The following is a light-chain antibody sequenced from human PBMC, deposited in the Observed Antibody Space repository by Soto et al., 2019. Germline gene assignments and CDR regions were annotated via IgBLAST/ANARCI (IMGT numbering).Light chain of an antibody. Sequence: EIVMTQSPATLSLSPGERATLSCRASQSVSSNLAWYQQKPGQAPRLLIYVTSTRATGIPARFSGSGSGTEFTLTISSLQSEDFALYYCQQHNNWPWTFGQGTKVEI. CDR1: QSVSSN. V-gene: IGKV3D-15*01. J-gene: IGKJ1*01. CDR3: QQHNNWPWT. CDR2: VTS.